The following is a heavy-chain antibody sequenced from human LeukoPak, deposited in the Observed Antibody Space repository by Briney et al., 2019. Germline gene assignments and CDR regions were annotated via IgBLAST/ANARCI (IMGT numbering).Heavy chain of an antibody. CDR2: IYTSAST. J-gene: IGHJ4*02. CDR3: ASSYAYEYQLPEPIFDY. Sequence: RIYTSASTTYNPSLTPRVTMSVDTSNNQFSLKLSSVTAADTAVYYCASSYAYEYQLPEPIFDYWGQGTLVTVSS. V-gene: IGHV4-4*07. D-gene: IGHD2-2*01.